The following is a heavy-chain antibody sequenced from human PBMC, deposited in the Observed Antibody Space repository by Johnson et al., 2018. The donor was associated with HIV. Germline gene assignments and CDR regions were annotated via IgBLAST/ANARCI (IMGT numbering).Heavy chain of an antibody. J-gene: IGHJ3*02. CDR2: SNWNGGST. V-gene: IGHV3-20*04. D-gene: IGHD5-24*01. Sequence: VPLVESGGGVVRPWGSLRLSCASSGFTFDDYGMSWVRQAPGKGLEWVSGSNWNGGSTGYADSVKGRFTISRDNSKNTLYLQMNSLRAEDTAVYYCATREKPHLAFDIWGQGTMVTVSS. CDR3: ATREKPHLAFDI. CDR1: GFTFDDYG.